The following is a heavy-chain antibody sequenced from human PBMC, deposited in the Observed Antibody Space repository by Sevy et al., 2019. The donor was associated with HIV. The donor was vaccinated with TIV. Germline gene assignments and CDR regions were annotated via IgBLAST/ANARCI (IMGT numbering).Heavy chain of an antibody. CDR1: GYSFTTYT. D-gene: IGHD3-10*01. Sequence: ASVKVSCKASGYSFTTYTMNWVRQAPGQGLKWMGWINTNTGNPTYAQGFTGRFVFSLDTSVSTAYLQISSLKAGDTAVYYCARGAYYGSGYNKFDPWGQGTLVTVSS. CDR3: ARGAYYGSGYNKFDP. CDR2: INTNTGNP. J-gene: IGHJ5*02. V-gene: IGHV7-4-1*02.